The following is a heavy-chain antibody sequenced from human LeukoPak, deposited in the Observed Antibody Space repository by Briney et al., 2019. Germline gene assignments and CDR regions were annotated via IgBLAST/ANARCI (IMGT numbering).Heavy chain of an antibody. D-gene: IGHD3-10*01. CDR3: ARRNTGGGGYYFDY. J-gene: IGHJ4*02. Sequence: PSETLSLTCTVSGGSISSSSYYWGWIRQPPGKGLEWIGSIYYSGSTYYNPSLKSRVTISVDTSKNQFSLKLSFVTAADTAVYYCARRNTGGGGYYFDYWGQGTLVTVST. V-gene: IGHV4-39*01. CDR2: IYYSGST. CDR1: GGSISSSSYY.